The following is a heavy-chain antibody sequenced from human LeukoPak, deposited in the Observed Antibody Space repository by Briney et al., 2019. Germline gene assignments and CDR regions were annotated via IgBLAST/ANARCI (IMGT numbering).Heavy chain of an antibody. CDR3: ARAGYSSTWYSRYFDL. CDR1: GFTFDDYA. CDR2: ISWNSGSI. Sequence: PGGSLRLSCAASGFTFDDYAMHWVRQAPGKGLEWVSGISWNSGSIGYADSVKGRFTISRENAKNSLYLQVNSLRAGDTAVYYCARAGYSSTWYSRYFDLWGRGTLVTVSS. V-gene: IGHV3-9*01. J-gene: IGHJ2*01. D-gene: IGHD6-13*01.